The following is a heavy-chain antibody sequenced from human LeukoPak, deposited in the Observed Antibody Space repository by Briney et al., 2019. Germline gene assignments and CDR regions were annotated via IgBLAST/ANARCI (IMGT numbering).Heavy chain of an antibody. CDR2: IYYSGYT. Sequence: SETLSLTCTVSGGSISSSSYYWGWIRQPPGKELEWIGSIYYSGYTYYNPSLESRVTISVDTSKNQFSLKLRSVTAADTAVYYCARVTGYTIEDYFDYWGQGTLVTVSS. J-gene: IGHJ4*02. D-gene: IGHD3-9*01. V-gene: IGHV4-39*07. CDR1: GGSISSSSYY. CDR3: ARVTGYTIEDYFDY.